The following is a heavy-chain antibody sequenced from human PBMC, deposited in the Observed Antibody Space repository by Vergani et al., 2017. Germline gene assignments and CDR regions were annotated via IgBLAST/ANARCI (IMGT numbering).Heavy chain of an antibody. D-gene: IGHD6-13*01. CDR1: GYTFTSYA. J-gene: IGHJ3*02. Sequence: QVQLVQSGAEVKKPGASVKVSCKASGYTFTSYAMNWVRQAPGQRLEWMGWINASNGNTNYSQKFQGRVTITRDTSASTAYMELSSLRSEDTAVYYCATVWSSSLDNDAFDIWGQGTMVTVSS. CDR2: INASNGNT. V-gene: IGHV1-3*01. CDR3: ATVWSSSLDNDAFDI.